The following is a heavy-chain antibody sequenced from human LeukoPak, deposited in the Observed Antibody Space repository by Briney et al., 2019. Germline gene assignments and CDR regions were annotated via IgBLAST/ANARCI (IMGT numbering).Heavy chain of an antibody. Sequence: GGSLRLSCAASGFTFSDHYMVWVRQAPGKGLEWVGRTRNKPRSYTTEYAASVKGRFTISREDSQNSLYLQMNSLKTEDTAVYYCARGALWLGDNYNYFMDVWGQGTTVTVSS. CDR3: ARGALWLGDNYNYFMDV. J-gene: IGHJ6*02. CDR2: TRNKPRSYTT. CDR1: GFTFSDHY. D-gene: IGHD3-10*01. V-gene: IGHV3-72*01.